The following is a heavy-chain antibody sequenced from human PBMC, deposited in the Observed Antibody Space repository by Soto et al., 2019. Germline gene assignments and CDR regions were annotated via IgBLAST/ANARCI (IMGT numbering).Heavy chain of an antibody. D-gene: IGHD6-13*01. J-gene: IGHJ4*02. CDR2: ISAHNGNT. CDR1: GYTLTTYG. Sequence: QVQLVQSGAEVRKPGASVKVSCMATGYTLTTYGISWVRLAPGQGLQWMGWISAHNGNTKYAQKFQDRVTLTTDTSTSTAYMELRRLRSDDTALYYCARDRRGSSAGLDYWGQGTLVTVSS. CDR3: ARDRRGSSAGLDY. V-gene: IGHV1-18*01.